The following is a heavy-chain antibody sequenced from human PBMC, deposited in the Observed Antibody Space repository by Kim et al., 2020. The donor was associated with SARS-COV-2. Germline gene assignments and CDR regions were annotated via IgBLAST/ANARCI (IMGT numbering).Heavy chain of an antibody. J-gene: IGHJ5*02. CDR2: IYYSGST. Sequence: SETLSLTCTVSGGSISSYYWSWIRQPPGKGLEWIGYIYYSGSTNYNPSLKSRVTISVDTSKNQFSLKLSSVTAADTAVYYCAREIELLWFGKTRGWFDPWGQGTLVTVSS. V-gene: IGHV4-59*01. CDR3: AREIELLWFGKTRGWFDP. CDR1: GGSISSYY. D-gene: IGHD3-10*01.